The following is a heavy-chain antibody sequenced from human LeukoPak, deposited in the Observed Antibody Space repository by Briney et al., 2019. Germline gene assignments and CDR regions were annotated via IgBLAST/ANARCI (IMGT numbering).Heavy chain of an antibody. V-gene: IGHV3-48*01. CDR2: ISSSSSTI. J-gene: IGHJ4*02. D-gene: IGHD3-22*01. CDR1: GFTFSSYS. Sequence: GGSLRLSCAASGFTFSSYSMNWVRQAPGKGLEWVSYISSSSSTIYYADSVKGRFTISRDNAKNSLYLQMNSLRAEDTAVYYCARIRDYYDSSGYYSLRQEVFDYWGQGTLVTVSS. CDR3: ARIRDYYDSSGYYSLRQEVFDY.